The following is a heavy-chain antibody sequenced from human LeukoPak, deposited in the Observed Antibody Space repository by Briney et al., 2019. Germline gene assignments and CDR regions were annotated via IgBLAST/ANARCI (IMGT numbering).Heavy chain of an antibody. CDR3: AMGWYFDY. Sequence: PSETLSLTCAVYGGSFSGYYWSWIRQPPGKGLEWIGEINHGGSTNYNPSLKSRVTISVDTSKNQFSLKLSSVTAADTAVYYCAMGWYFDYWGQGTLVTVSS. J-gene: IGHJ4*02. CDR1: GGSFSGYY. CDR2: INHGGST. V-gene: IGHV4-34*01.